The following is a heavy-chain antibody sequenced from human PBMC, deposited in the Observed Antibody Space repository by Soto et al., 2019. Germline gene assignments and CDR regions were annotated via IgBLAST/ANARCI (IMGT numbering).Heavy chain of an antibody. V-gene: IGHV4-59*08. CDR3: ARHDNCSGGSCYLLFDY. J-gene: IGHJ4*02. D-gene: IGHD2-15*01. Sequence: SETLSLTCTVSGGSISSYYWSWIRQPPGKGLEWIGYIYYSGSTNYNPSLKSRVTISVDTSKNQFSLKLSSVTAADTAVYYCARHDNCSGGSCYLLFDYWGQGTLVTVSS. CDR2: IYYSGST. CDR1: GGSISSYY.